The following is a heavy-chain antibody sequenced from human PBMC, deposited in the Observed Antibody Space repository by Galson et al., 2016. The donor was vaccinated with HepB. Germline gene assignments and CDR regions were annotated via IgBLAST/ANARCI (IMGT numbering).Heavy chain of an antibody. CDR3: ASGYYYDSSGYYSDF. V-gene: IGHV3-30*09. D-gene: IGHD3-22*01. CDR1: GFTFSTYS. CDR2: ISYDGSNK. J-gene: IGHJ4*02. Sequence: SLRLSCAAFGFTFSTYSINWVRQAPGKGLEWVAFISYDGSNKYYSDSVKGRFAISRDNSRNTLSLQMNSLRAEDTAVYYCASGYYYDSSGYYSDFWGQGTLVTVSS.